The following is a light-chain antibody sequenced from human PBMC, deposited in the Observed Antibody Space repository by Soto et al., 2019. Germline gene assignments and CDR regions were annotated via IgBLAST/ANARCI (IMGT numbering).Light chain of an antibody. CDR2: SVS. CDR1: QSINSW. Sequence: DIQMTQSPSTLSASVGDRVTITCRASQSINSWLAWYQQKPGKAPKLLIYSVSNLNSGVPSRFSGSGSGTEFTLTISTLQPDDFASYYCQQYNGYPWTFGPGTKVEIK. V-gene: IGKV1-5*03. CDR3: QQYNGYPWT. J-gene: IGKJ1*01.